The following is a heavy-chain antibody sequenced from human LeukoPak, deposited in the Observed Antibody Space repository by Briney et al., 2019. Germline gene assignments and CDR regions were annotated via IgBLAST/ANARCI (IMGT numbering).Heavy chain of an antibody. V-gene: IGHV3-48*02. CDR1: GFTFTIYS. J-gene: IGHJ4*02. D-gene: IGHD1-26*01. CDR3: XXXQFGSFRPY. Sequence: GGSLRLSCAASGFTFTIYSMNWVRQAPGKGLEWVSYISTDGSTKYYADSVKGRFTISRDNAKNSLYLQMNSLKDEDTAVYYXXXXQFGSFRPYWGQGTLVTVSX. CDR2: ISTDGSTK.